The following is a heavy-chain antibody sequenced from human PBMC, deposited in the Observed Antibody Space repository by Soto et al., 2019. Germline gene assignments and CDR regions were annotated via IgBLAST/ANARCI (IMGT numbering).Heavy chain of an antibody. CDR3: ARVRLTTPFNRRIAVAMNSDH. Sequence: GGSPRLSCVTVGFRFFSYGLHCASHAPGKGLVWVSRINSDGSSTSYADSVKGRFTISRDNAKNTLYLQMNSLRAEDTAVYYCARVRLTTPFNRRIAVAMNSDHWGQGA. J-gene: IGHJ4*02. CDR1: GFRFFSYG. V-gene: IGHV3-74*01. D-gene: IGHD6-19*01. CDR2: INSDGSST.